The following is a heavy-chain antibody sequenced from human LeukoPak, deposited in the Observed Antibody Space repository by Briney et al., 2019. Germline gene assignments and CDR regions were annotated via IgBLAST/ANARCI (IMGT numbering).Heavy chain of an antibody. J-gene: IGHJ5*01. D-gene: IGHD3-22*01. Sequence: GASVKVSCKASEYTFTDYYIHWVRQAPGQGLEWMGWISPSSGDTNYAQKFQGRVTMTRDTSINTTFMELKRPNSDATAGFSCATGPFAGYDYRGYRFYNPFGPWGQGTPVTVSS. V-gene: IGHV1-2*02. CDR2: ISPSSGDT. CDR1: EYTFTDYY. CDR3: ATGPFAGYDYRGYRFYNPFGP.